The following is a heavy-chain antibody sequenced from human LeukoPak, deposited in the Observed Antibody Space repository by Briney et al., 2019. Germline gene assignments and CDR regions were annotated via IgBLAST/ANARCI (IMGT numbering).Heavy chain of an antibody. J-gene: IGHJ6*02. CDR1: GGSFSGYY. CDR2: INHSGST. CDR3: ARGRAVTMFLAYYYGMDV. Sequence: SETLSLTCAVYGGSFSGYYLSWIRQPPGKGLEWIGEINHSGSTNYNPSLKSRVTISVDTSKNQFSLKLSSVTAADTAVYYCARGRAVTMFLAYYYGMDVWGQGTTVTVSS. D-gene: IGHD4-17*01. V-gene: IGHV4-34*01.